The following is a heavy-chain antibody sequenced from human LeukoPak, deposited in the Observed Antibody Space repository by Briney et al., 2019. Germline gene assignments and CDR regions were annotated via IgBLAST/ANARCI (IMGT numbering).Heavy chain of an antibody. J-gene: IGHJ4*02. V-gene: IGHV3-48*01. CDR2: TGIDSGNT. CDR1: GFTFSDYS. Sequence: GGSPRLSCAASGFTFSDYSMNWVRQAPGKGLEWISYTGIDSGNTNYADSVKGRFTISGDKAKNSLYLQMNSLRVEDTAVYYCARDYKYAFDNWGQGTLVTVSS. CDR3: ARDYKYAFDN. D-gene: IGHD5-24*01.